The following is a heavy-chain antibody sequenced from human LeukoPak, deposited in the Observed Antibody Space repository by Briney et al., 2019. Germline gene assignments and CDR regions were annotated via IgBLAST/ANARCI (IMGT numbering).Heavy chain of an antibody. J-gene: IGHJ5*02. D-gene: IGHD1-7*01. CDR1: GDSISSFY. CDR2: IYINGDT. Sequence: SETLSLTCTVSGDSISSFYWSWIPQAPGKGLECIGFIYINGDTSYNPSLKGRATLSLDTSKNQFSLRLTSVTAADTAVYYCAKTARTFASWGPGTLVTVSS. V-gene: IGHV4-4*09. CDR3: AKTARTFAS.